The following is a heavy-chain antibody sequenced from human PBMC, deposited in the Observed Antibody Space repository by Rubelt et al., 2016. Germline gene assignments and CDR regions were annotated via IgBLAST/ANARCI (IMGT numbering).Heavy chain of an antibody. D-gene: IGHD1-26*01. Sequence: QVQLQQWGAGLLKPSETLSLTCAVSGGSISSYYWSWIRQPAGKGLEWIGSIYHSGSTYYNPSLQSRGTLSSDTSKNQFSLKLSAVTAADTAVYYCARKASGSYYGDYWGQGTLVTVSS. J-gene: IGHJ4*02. CDR1: GGSISSYY. V-gene: IGHV4-59*10. CDR2: IYHSGST. CDR3: ARKASGSYYGDY.